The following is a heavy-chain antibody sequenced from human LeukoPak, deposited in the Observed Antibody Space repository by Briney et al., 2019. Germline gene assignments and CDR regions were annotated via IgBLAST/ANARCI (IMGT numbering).Heavy chain of an antibody. CDR1: GFTFSIYW. CDR2: MKGDGSVK. V-gene: IGHV3-7*01. CDR3: ARDKIVGPTTLDY. D-gene: IGHD1-26*01. J-gene: IGHJ4*02. Sequence: GGSLRLSCAASGFTFSIYWMSWVRQAPGKGLEWVASMKGDGSVKHFLDSVEGRFTISRDNAKNSLYLQMNSLRAEDTAVYYCARDKIVGPTTLDYWGQGTLVTVSS.